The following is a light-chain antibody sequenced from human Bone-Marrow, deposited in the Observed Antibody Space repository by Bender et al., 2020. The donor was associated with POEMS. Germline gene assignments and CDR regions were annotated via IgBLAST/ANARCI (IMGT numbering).Light chain of an antibody. CDR2: EVT. CDR1: NTDDGDYNL. J-gene: IGLJ2*01. V-gene: IGLV2-23*02. CDR3: CSCADSHTWL. Sequence: QSALTQPASLSGSPGQSVTISCSGTNTDDGDYNLVSWYQQHPGKTPQLIIYEVTERPSGVSSRFSGSESGHAASLTISGLQPGGEAGYLCCSCADSHTWLFGGGPDLSVL.